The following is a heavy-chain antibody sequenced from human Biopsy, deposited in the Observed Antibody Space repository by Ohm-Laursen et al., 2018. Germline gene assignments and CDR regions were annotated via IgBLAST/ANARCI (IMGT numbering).Heavy chain of an antibody. V-gene: IGHV3-33*01. D-gene: IGHD5/OR15-5a*01. CDR3: ARDLRGHWFFDL. J-gene: IGHJ2*01. Sequence: SLKLSCSASGFTFKNDNMHWVRQAPGKGLEWVAAIYNDGINEYYADSVKGRFTISRDDSKNTLYLQMNSLRVEDTAVFYCARDLRGHWFFDLWGRGTLVTVSS. CDR2: IYNDGINE. CDR1: GFTFKNDN.